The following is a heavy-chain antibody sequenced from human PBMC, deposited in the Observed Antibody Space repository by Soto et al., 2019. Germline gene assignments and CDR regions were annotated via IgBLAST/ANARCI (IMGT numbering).Heavy chain of an antibody. V-gene: IGHV3-48*03. CDR1: GLTSSKFE. D-gene: IGHD2-21*01. CDR3: VRVGIVARPY. Sequence: GSLRLSCEVSGLTSSKFEMTWVRQAPGQGLEWVSSISSDGATIYYADSVRGRFTISRDNDKNLLYLQMNSLKGEDTATYYCVRVGIVARPYWGQGTPVTVSS. J-gene: IGHJ4*02. CDR2: ISSDGATI.